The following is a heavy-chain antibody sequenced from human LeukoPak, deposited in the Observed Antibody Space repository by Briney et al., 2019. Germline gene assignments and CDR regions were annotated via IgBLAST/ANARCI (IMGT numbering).Heavy chain of an antibody. Sequence: GGSLRLSCAASGVTFSSYWMSWVREAPGKGLEWVANIKQDGSEKYYVDSVKGRFTLSRDNAKNSLYLQMNSLRAEDTAVYYCASEWEPNDAFDIWGQGTMVTVSS. CDR2: IKQDGSEK. CDR3: ASEWEPNDAFDI. J-gene: IGHJ3*02. V-gene: IGHV3-7*01. CDR1: GVTFSSYW. D-gene: IGHD1-26*01.